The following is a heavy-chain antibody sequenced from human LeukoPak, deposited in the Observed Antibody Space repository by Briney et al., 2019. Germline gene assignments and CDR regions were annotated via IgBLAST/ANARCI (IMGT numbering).Heavy chain of an antibody. D-gene: IGHD2-2*01. CDR2: INHSGST. J-gene: IGHJ6*03. Sequence: SETLSLTCAVYGGSFSGYYWSWIRQPPGKGLEWIGEINHSGSTNYNPSLKSRVTISADTSKNQFSLKLSSVTAADTAVYYCARVRGCSSTSCLYYYYYYMDVWGKGTTVTVSS. V-gene: IGHV4-34*01. CDR1: GGSFSGYY. CDR3: ARVRGCSSTSCLYYYYYYMDV.